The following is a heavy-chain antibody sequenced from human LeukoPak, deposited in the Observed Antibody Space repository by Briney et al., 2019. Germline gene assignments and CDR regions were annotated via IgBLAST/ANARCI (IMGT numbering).Heavy chain of an antibody. Sequence: SETLSLTCAVYGGSFSGYYWSWIRQPPGKGLEWIGEINHSGSTNYNPSLKSRVTISVDTSKNQFSLKLSSVTAADTAVYYCARGGGPRELLSDYYYYMDVWGKGTTVTISS. CDR2: INHSGST. V-gene: IGHV4-34*01. J-gene: IGHJ6*03. CDR3: ARGGGPRELLSDYYYYMDV. D-gene: IGHD1-26*01. CDR1: GGSFSGYY.